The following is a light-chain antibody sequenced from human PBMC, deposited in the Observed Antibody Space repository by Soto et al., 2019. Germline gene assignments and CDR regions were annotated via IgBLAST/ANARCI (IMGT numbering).Light chain of an antibody. CDR2: DVT. Sequence: QSALTQPRSVSGSPGQSVTLSCTGTSSDVGGYDFVSWYQQHPGKAPKLLIYDVTKRPSGVPDRFSGSKSGNSASLTISGLQAEDEADYYCTSYSSHTAVIFGGGTKLTVL. J-gene: IGLJ2*01. V-gene: IGLV2-11*01. CDR3: TSYSSHTAVI. CDR1: SSDVGGYDF.